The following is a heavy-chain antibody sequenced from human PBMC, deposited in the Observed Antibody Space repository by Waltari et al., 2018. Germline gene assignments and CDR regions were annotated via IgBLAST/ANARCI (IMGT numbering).Heavy chain of an antibody. CDR2: ISSNGGSA. Sequence: EVQLVESGGGLVQPGGSLRLSCAASGFTFSSYAMHWVRQAPGKGLEYVSAISSNGGSAYYANSVKGRFTISRDNSKNTLYLQMGSLGAEDMAVYYCASALMTTVTWGAFDIWGQGTMVTVSS. CDR3: ASALMTTVTWGAFDI. J-gene: IGHJ3*02. D-gene: IGHD4-17*01. CDR1: GFTFSSYA. V-gene: IGHV3-64*01.